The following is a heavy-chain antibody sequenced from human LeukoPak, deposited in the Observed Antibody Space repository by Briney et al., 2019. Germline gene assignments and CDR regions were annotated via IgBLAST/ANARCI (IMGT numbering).Heavy chain of an antibody. V-gene: IGHV3-23*01. CDR2: ISGSGGIT. J-gene: IGHJ4*02. Sequence: PGGSLRLSCAASGFTFSNFAMNWVRQAPGKGLEWDSTISGSGGITYYADSVKGRFTISRDNSKNTLYLQMNSLRAEDTAVYYCAKARWSGPFYFDYWGQRTLVTVSS. CDR1: GFTFSNFA. D-gene: IGHD3-3*01. CDR3: AKARWSGPFYFDY.